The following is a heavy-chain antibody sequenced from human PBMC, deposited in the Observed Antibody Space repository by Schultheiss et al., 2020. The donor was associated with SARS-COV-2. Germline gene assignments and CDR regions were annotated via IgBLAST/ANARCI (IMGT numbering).Heavy chain of an antibody. Sequence: GGSLRLSCAASGFTFSSYGMHWVRQAPGKGLEWVAVISYDGSNKYYADSVKGRFTISRDNSKNTLYLQMNSLRAEDTAVYYCARVMGSRDKFDYWGQGTLVTVSS. D-gene: IGHD6-13*01. V-gene: IGHV3-30*03. CDR3: ARVMGSRDKFDY. CDR2: ISYDGSNK. J-gene: IGHJ4*02. CDR1: GFTFSSYG.